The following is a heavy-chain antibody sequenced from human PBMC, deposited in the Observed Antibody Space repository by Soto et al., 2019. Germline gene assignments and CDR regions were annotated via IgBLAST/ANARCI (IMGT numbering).Heavy chain of an antibody. Sequence: QVQLVQSGAEVKKPGASVKVSCKASGYTFTSYYMHWVRQAPGQGLEWMGIINPSGGSTSYAQKFQVRVTMTRDTSTSTVYMELSSLRSEDTAVYYCAGDITIFGVVRYWGQGTLVTVSS. V-gene: IGHV1-46*01. J-gene: IGHJ4*02. CDR1: GYTFTSYY. D-gene: IGHD3-3*01. CDR2: INPSGGST. CDR3: AGDITIFGVVRY.